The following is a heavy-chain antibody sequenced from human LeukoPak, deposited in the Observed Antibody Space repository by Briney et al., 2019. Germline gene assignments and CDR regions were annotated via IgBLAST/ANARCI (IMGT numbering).Heavy chain of an antibody. V-gene: IGHV4-4*07. CDR2: IYTSGST. CDR1: GGSISSYY. D-gene: IGHD3-22*01. J-gene: IGHJ5*02. Sequence: SETLSLTCTVSGGSISSYYWSWIRQPAGKGLEWIGRIYTSGSTNYNPSLKSRVTMSVDTSKNQFSLKLSSVTAADTAVYYCARSYYGSSGYSDWFDPWGQGTLVTVSS. CDR3: ARSYYGSSGYSDWFDP.